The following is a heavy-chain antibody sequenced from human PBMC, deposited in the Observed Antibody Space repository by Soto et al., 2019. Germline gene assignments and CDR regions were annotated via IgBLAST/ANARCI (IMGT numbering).Heavy chain of an antibody. CDR2: ISSNGGST. CDR1: GFTFSSYA. V-gene: IGHV3-64*01. Sequence: EVQLVESGGGLVQPGGSLRLSCAASGFTFSSYAMHWVRQAPGKGLEYVSAISSNGGSTYYANSVKGRFTISRDNSQNTLYLQMGSLRAEDMAVYYCARVRGSDYGVMDAFDFWAQGTMVTVSS. J-gene: IGHJ3*01. D-gene: IGHD1-26*01. CDR3: ARVRGSDYGVMDAFDF.